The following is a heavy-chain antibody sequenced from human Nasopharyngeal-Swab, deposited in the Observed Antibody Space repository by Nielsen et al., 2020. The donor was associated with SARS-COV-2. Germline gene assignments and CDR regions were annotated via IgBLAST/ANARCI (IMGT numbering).Heavy chain of an antibody. CDR3: AKGTTVTGYWYFDL. V-gene: IGHV3-9*01. J-gene: IGHJ2*01. CDR1: GFTFDGYA. Sequence: SLKISCAASGFTFDGYAMHWVRQAPGKGLEWVSGISWNSGSIGYADSVKGRFTISRDNAKNSLYLQMNSLRAEDTALYYCAKGTTVTGYWYFDLWGRGTLVTVSS. CDR2: ISWNSGSI. D-gene: IGHD4-17*01.